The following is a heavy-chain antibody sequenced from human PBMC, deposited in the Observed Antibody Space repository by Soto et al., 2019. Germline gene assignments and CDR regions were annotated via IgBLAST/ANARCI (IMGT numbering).Heavy chain of an antibody. CDR1: GFTFSSYW. D-gene: IGHD2-2*01. CDR2: IKQDGSEE. V-gene: IGHV3-7*01. J-gene: IGHJ6*02. CDR3: ARDPNIVLVPAALRSYYYYYGMDV. Sequence: PGESLKISCAASGFTFSSYWMSWVRQAPGKGLEWVANIKQDGSEEYYVDSVKGRFTISRDNAKNSLYLQMNSLRAEDTAVYYCARDPNIVLVPAALRSYYYYYGMDVWGQGTTVTVSS.